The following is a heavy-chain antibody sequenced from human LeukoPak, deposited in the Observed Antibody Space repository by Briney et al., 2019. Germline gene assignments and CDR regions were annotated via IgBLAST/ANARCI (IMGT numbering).Heavy chain of an antibody. J-gene: IGHJ4*02. Sequence: GASVKVSCKASGYTFNTDYFHWVRQAPGQGLEWMGIIKSRGGSTTYAQKFQGRVTMTRDTSTSTVYMELSSLRSEDTAVYYCARDMRVLGSSWYETGHWGQGTLVTVSS. CDR2: IKSRGGST. CDR3: ARDMRVLGSSWYETGH. D-gene: IGHD6-13*01. V-gene: IGHV1-46*02. CDR1: GYTFNTDY.